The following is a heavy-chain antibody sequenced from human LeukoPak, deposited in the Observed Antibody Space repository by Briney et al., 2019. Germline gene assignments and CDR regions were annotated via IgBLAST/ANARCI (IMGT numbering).Heavy chain of an antibody. J-gene: IGHJ4*02. D-gene: IGHD2-2*01. V-gene: IGHV4-59*01. Sequence: SETLSLTCTVSGGSISSYYWSWIRQPPGKGLEWIGYIYYSGSTNYNPSLKSRVTISVDTPKNQFSLKLSSVSAADTAVYYCARAALVGRFDYWGQGTLVTVSS. CDR1: GGSISSYY. CDR2: IYYSGST. CDR3: ARAALVGRFDY.